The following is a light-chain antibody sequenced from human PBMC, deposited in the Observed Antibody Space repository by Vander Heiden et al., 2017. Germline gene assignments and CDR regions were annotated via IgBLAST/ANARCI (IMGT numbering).Light chain of an antibody. CDR2: KAS. CDR3: QQYNCYPT. V-gene: IGKV1-5*03. J-gene: IGKJ1*01. Sequence: DIQMTQPPSTLSASVGDRLTITCRASQSVGSWVAWYQQKPGRAPRPLIFKASTLQSGVPSRFSGSGSGNEFTLTISSLQPDDFATYYCQQYNCYPTFGQGTKVEIK. CDR1: QSVGSW.